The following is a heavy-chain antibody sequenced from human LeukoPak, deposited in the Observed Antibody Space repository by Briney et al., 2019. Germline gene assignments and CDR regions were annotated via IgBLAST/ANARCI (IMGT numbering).Heavy chain of an antibody. V-gene: IGHV4-4*07. CDR2: IYSTGST. D-gene: IGHD6-13*01. CDR3: ARQIAAAGTAGFDF. CDR1: GGSISSYY. J-gene: IGHJ4*02. Sequence: PSETLSLTCTASGGSISSYYWSWIRQPPGKGLEWIGRIYSTGSTNYNPSLKSRVTMSVDTSKNQCSLRLRSVTAADTAVYYCARQIAAAGTAGFDFWGQGALVTVSS.